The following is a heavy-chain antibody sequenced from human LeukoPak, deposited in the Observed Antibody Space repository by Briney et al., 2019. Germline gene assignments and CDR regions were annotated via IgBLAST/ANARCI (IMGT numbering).Heavy chain of an antibody. CDR3: AGSGITTTGNPYYYGMDV. Sequence: GGSLRLSCAASGFTFGSYTMSWVRQAPGKGLEWVSGISVSGGTTYYADSVKGRFTISRDNSENTLYLRMNSLRAEDTAVYYCAGSGITTTGNPYYYGMDVWGRGTTVTVSS. J-gene: IGHJ6*02. D-gene: IGHD6-13*01. CDR2: ISVSGGTT. CDR1: GFTFGSYT. V-gene: IGHV3-23*01.